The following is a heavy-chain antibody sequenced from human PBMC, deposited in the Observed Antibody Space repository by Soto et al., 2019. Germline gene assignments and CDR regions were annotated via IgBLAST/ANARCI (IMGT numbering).Heavy chain of an antibody. Sequence: SQTLSLTCAVYGGSFSGYYWSWIRQPPGKGLEWIGEINHSGSTNYNPSLKSRVTISVDTSKNQFSLKLSSVTAADTAVYYCARLHLGEFPYYYYYMDVWGKGTTVTVSS. D-gene: IGHD3-16*01. J-gene: IGHJ6*03. CDR3: ARLHLGEFPYYYYYMDV. CDR2: INHSGST. V-gene: IGHV4-34*01. CDR1: GGSFSGYY.